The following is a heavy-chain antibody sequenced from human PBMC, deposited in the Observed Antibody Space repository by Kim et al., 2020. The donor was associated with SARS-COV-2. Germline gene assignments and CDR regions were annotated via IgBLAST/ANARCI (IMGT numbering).Heavy chain of an antibody. D-gene: IGHD3-22*01. CDR3: TTDHVHSSGYYWKEIDY. J-gene: IGHJ4*02. CDR2: IKSKTDGGTT. V-gene: IGHV3-15*01. CDR1: GFTFSNAW. Sequence: GGSLRLSCAASGFTFSNAWMSWVRQAPGKGLEWVGRIKSKTDGGTTDYAAPVKGRFTISRDDSKNTLYLQMNSLKTEDTAVYYCTTDHVHSSGYYWKEIDYWGQGTLVTVSS.